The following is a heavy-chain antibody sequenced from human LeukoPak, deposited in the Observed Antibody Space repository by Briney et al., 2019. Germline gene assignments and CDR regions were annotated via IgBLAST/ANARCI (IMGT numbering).Heavy chain of an antibody. D-gene: IGHD6-13*01. CDR2: INSDGSST. V-gene: IGHV3-74*01. CDR1: GFTFSSYW. Sequence: GGSLRLSCAASGFTFSSYWMHWVRQAPGKGLVWVSRINSDGSSTSYADSVKGRFTISSDNAKNTLYLQMNSLRAEDTAVYYCARRSAAAGTFDPWGQGTLVTVSS. CDR3: ARRSAAAGTFDP. J-gene: IGHJ5*02.